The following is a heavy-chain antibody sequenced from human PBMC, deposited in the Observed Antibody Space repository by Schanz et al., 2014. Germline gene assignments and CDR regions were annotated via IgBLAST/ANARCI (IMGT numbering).Heavy chain of an antibody. CDR2: INPIGGST. V-gene: IGHV1-46*01. J-gene: IGHJ4*02. CDR3: ARAFGGYDPAGALDY. D-gene: IGHD5-12*01. CDR1: GYTFTNFF. Sequence: QVHLVQSGAEVHKPGASLKISCKASGYTFTNFFLHWVRQAPGQGLEWMGIINPIGGSTTYAQKCRGAVPLTTDTSTDTAYLELTSLRSEDTAVYYCARAFGGYDPAGALDYWGQGTLVTVSS.